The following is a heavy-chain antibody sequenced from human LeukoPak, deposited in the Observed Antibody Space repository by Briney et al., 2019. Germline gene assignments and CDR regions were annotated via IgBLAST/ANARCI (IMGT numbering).Heavy chain of an antibody. D-gene: IGHD3-22*01. CDR3: ARDHPRLYYYDSSGSLFDY. Sequence: GGSLRLSCAASGFTFSSYSMSWVRQAPGKGLEWVAVISYDGSNKYYADSVKGRFTISRDNSKNTLYLQMNSLRAEDTAVYYCARDHPRLYYYDSSGSLFDYWGQGTLVTVSS. CDR1: GFTFSSYS. CDR2: ISYDGSNK. V-gene: IGHV3-30*03. J-gene: IGHJ4*02.